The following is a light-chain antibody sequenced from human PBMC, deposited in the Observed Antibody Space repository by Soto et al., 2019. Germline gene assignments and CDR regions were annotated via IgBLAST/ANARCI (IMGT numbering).Light chain of an antibody. Sequence: EIVLTQSPGTLSLSPGERATLSCRASQSVSSSYLAWYQQKPGQAPRLLIYGASSRATGIPDRFSGSGSGTDFTLTISGLEPEDFAVYYCQQYGSSRQTLGQGTKVDIK. CDR2: GAS. V-gene: IGKV3-20*01. J-gene: IGKJ1*01. CDR1: QSVSSSY. CDR3: QQYGSSRQT.